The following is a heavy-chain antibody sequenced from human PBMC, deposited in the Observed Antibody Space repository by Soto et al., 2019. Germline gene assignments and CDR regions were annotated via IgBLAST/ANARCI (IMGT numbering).Heavy chain of an antibody. CDR3: ARDNTAAAGPVYYGMDV. D-gene: IGHD6-13*01. CDR2: IKQDGSEK. J-gene: IGHJ6*02. Sequence: PGGSLRLSCAASGFTFSSYWMSWVRQAPGKGLEWVANIKQDGSEKYYVDSVKGRFTISRDNAKNSLYLQMNSLRAEDTAVYYCARDNTAAAGPVYYGMDVWGQGTTVTVSS. CDR1: GFTFSSYW. V-gene: IGHV3-7*05.